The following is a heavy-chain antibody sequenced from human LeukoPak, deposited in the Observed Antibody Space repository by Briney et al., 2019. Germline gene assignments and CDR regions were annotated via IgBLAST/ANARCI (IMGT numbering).Heavy chain of an antibody. V-gene: IGHV4-59*01. Sequence: PSETLSLTCTVSGGSISSYYWSWIRQPPGKGLEWIGYIYYSGSTSYNPSLKSRVTISVDTSSNQFSLILTSVTAADTAVYSCARGTKTGYTGYDWNYWGQGSLVTVSS. CDR3: ARGTKTGYTGYDWNY. J-gene: IGHJ4*02. CDR1: GGSISSYY. D-gene: IGHD5-12*01. CDR2: IYYSGST.